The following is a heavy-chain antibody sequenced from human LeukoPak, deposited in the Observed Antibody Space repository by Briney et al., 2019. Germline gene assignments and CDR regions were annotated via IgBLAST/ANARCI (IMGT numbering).Heavy chain of an antibody. J-gene: IGHJ3*02. D-gene: IGHD4-17*01. V-gene: IGHV3-23*01. CDR1: RFTFSSYA. Sequence: PGGSLRLSCAASRFTFSSYAMSWVSQAQGKGLEWVSAISGSGGSTYYADSVKGRFTISRDNSKNTLYLQMNSLRAEDTAVYYCAKALMTSVTTPGAFDIWGQGTRVTVSS. CDR2: ISGSGGST. CDR3: AKALMTSVTTPGAFDI.